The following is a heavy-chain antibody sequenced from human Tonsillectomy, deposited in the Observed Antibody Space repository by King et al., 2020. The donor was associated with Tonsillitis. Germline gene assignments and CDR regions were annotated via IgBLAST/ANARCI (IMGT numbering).Heavy chain of an antibody. Sequence: VQLVESGAEVKKPGASVKVSCKASGYTFTSYGISWVRQAPGQGLEWMGWISAYNGNTNYAQQLQGRVTMTTDTSTSTAYMELRSLRSDDTAVYYCAGWTPSGSYYGKSDYWGQGTLVTVSS. D-gene: IGHD1-26*01. CDR3: AGWTPSGSYYGKSDY. CDR2: ISAYNGNT. CDR1: GYTFTSYG. V-gene: IGHV1-18*04. J-gene: IGHJ4*02.